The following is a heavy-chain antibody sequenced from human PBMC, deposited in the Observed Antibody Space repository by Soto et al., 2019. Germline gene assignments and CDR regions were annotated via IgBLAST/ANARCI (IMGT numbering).Heavy chain of an antibody. J-gene: IGHJ1*01. CDR2: ISYDGSNK. V-gene: IGHV3-30-3*01. CDR1: GFTFSSYA. Sequence: QVQLVESGGGVVQPGRSLRLSCAASGFTFSSYAMHWVRQAPGKGLEWVAVISYDGSNKYYADSVKGRFTISRDNSKNTLYLQMNRLRAEDTAVYYCARASYGDYDGYFQHWGQGTLVTVSS. D-gene: IGHD4-17*01. CDR3: ARASYGDYDGYFQH.